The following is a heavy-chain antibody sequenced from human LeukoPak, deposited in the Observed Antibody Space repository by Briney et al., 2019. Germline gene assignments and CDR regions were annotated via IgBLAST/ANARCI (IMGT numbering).Heavy chain of an antibody. CDR3: AVGPIAAAGTPDYYYYYMDV. D-gene: IGHD6-13*01. CDR2: INPKSGGS. Sequence: ASVKVSCKASGYTFTGYYMHWVRQAPGQGLEWMGWINPKSGGSNYAEKFQGRVTMTRDTSISTAYMELSSLRSEDTAVYYCAVGPIAAAGTPDYYYYYMDVWGKGTTVTISS. J-gene: IGHJ6*03. V-gene: IGHV1-2*02. CDR1: GYTFTGYY.